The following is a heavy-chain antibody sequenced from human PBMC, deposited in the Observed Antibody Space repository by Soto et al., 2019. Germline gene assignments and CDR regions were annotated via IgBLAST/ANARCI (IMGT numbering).Heavy chain of an antibody. CDR2: IVVGSGNT. Sequence: SVKVSCKASGFTFTSSAVQWVRQARGQRLEWIGWIVVGSGNTNYAQKFQERVTITRDMSTSTAYMELSSLRSEDTAVYYCAAAQGSNDFWSGSYYYYGMDVWGQGTRVTVSS. D-gene: IGHD3-3*01. CDR1: GFTFTSSA. CDR3: AAAQGSNDFWSGSYYYYGMDV. V-gene: IGHV1-58*01. J-gene: IGHJ6*02.